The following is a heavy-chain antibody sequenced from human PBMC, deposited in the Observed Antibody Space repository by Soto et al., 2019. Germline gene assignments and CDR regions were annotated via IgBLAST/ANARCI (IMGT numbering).Heavy chain of an antibody. CDR3: ARDVDPYSISWYVLNWFDP. D-gene: IGHD6-13*01. Sequence: QVQLVQSGAEVKKPGSSVKVSCKASGGTFSSYAVSWVRQAPGQGLEWMGGIIPIFGTANYAQKFQGRVTITADESTSTAYMELSSLRSEDTAVYYCARDVDPYSISWYVLNWFDPWGQGTLVTVSS. V-gene: IGHV1-69*01. CDR2: IIPIFGTA. J-gene: IGHJ5*02. CDR1: GGTFSSYA.